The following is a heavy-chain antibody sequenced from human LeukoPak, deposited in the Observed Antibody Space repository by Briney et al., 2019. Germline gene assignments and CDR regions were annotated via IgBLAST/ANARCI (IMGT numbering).Heavy chain of an antibody. CDR1: GFTVSSNY. D-gene: IGHD4-17*01. CDR2: IYSGGST. Sequence: GGSLRLSCAASGFTVSSNYMSWVRQAPGKGLEWVSVIYSGGSTYYADSVKGRFTISRDNSKNTLYLQMNSLRAEDTAVYYCARAARYGDHVGYWGQGTLVTVSS. J-gene: IGHJ4*02. V-gene: IGHV3-66*01. CDR3: ARAARYGDHVGY.